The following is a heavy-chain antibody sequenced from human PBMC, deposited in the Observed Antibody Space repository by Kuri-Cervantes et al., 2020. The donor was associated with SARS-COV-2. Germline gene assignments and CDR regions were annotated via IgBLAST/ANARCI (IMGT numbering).Heavy chain of an antibody. CDR1: GFTFSNAW. CDR3: ARSIWFGEGYYYMDV. J-gene: IGHJ6*03. V-gene: IGHV3-7*01. Sequence: GGSLRLSCAASGFTFSNAWMSWVRQAPGKGLEWVANIKQDGSEKYYVDSVKGRFTISRDNAKNSLYLQMNSLRAEDTAVYYCARSIWFGEGYYYMDVWGKGTTVTVSS. CDR2: IKQDGSEK. D-gene: IGHD3-10*01.